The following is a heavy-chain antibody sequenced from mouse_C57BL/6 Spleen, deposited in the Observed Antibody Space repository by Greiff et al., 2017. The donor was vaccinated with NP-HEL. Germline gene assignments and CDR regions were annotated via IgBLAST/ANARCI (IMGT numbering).Heavy chain of an antibody. CDR3: ARQDYSNYGGYFDV. CDR2: INPNYGTT. D-gene: IGHD2-5*01. CDR1: GYSFTDYN. Sequence: VQLKESGPELVKPGASVKISCKASGYSFTDYNMNWVKQSNGKSLEWIGVINPNYGTTSYNQKFKGKATLTVDQSSSTAYMQLNSLTSEDSAVYYCARQDYSNYGGYFDVWGTGTTVTVSS. V-gene: IGHV1-39*01. J-gene: IGHJ1*03.